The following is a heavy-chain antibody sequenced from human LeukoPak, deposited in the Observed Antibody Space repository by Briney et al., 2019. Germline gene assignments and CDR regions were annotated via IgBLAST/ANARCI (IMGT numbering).Heavy chain of an antibody. J-gene: IGHJ5*02. D-gene: IGHD2-2*01. Sequence: SETLSLTCTVSGGSISSSSYYWGWIRQPPGKGLEWIGSIYYSGSTYYNPSLKSRVTISVDTSKNQFSLKLSSVTAADTAVYYCARALTQYCSSTSCYFWFDPWGQGTLVTVSS. CDR2: IYYSGST. CDR1: GGSISSSSYY. CDR3: ARALTQYCSSTSCYFWFDP. V-gene: IGHV4-39*07.